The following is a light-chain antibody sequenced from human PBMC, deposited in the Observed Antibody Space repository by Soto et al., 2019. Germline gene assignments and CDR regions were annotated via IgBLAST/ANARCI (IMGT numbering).Light chain of an antibody. Sequence: QSALTQPASVPGSPGQSITISCTGTSGDVGVYNFVSWYQQHPGKAPKLIIYEVNNRPSGVSSRFSGSKSANTASLTISGLQTEDEADYYCSSYTSSTTVVFGGGTKVTVL. CDR2: EVN. V-gene: IGLV2-14*01. CDR3: SSYTSSTTVV. CDR1: SGDVGVYNF. J-gene: IGLJ2*01.